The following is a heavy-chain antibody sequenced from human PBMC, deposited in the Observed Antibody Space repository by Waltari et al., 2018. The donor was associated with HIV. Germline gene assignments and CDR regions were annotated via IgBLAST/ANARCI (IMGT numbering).Heavy chain of an antibody. CDR1: GGAFSSYT. J-gene: IGHJ4*02. CDR3: ASARETMGVDFDS. CDR2: IIPMSNTP. D-gene: IGHD3-16*01. V-gene: IGHV1-69*08. Sequence: QVQLVQSAAEVKKPGPPVKVSCKASGGAFSSYTSNWVRKAPGQGREWLGRIIPMSNTPNNAQKFQGRVTITADKSTSTAYMELTSLRSDDTAVYYCASARETMGVDFDSWGLGTLVTVSS.